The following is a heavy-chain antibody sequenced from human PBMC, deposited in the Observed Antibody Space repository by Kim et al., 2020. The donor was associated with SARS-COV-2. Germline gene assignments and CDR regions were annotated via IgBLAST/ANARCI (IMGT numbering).Heavy chain of an antibody. J-gene: IGHJ6*02. D-gene: IGHD1-26*01. CDR3: ARGRSGSYWDYYYYGMDV. CDR2: IIPIFGTA. V-gene: IGHV1-69*13. CDR1: GGTFSSYA. Sequence: SVKVSCKASGGTFSSYAISWVRQAPGQGLEWMGGIIPIFGTANYAQKFQGRVTITADESTSTAYMELSSLRSEDTAVYYCARGRSGSYWDYYYYGMDVWGQGTTVTVSS.